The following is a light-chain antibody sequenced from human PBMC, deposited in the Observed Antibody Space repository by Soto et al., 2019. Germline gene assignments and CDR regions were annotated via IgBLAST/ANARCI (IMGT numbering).Light chain of an antibody. J-gene: IGLJ2*01. Sequence: SYELTQPPSVSVAPGQTAKITCGENNIGSKSVHWYQQKPGQAPVLVVYDDRDRPSGIPERFSGSNSGNTATLTISRVEAGDEADYYCQVWDSSSDHVVFGGGTKVTVL. CDR3: QVWDSSSDHVV. CDR1: NIGSKS. V-gene: IGLV3-21*02. CDR2: DDR.